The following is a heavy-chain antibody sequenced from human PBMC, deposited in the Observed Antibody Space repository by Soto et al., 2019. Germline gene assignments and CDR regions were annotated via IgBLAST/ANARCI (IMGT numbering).Heavy chain of an antibody. CDR1: GFTFDDYT. V-gene: IGHV3-43*01. D-gene: IGHD6-6*01. CDR2: ISWDGGST. J-gene: IGHJ4*02. Sequence: GGSLRLSCAASGFTFDDYTMHWVRQAPGKGLEWVSLISWDGGSTYYADSVKGRFTISRDNSKNSLYLQMNSLRTEDTALYYCAKSPIRQLAYYFDYWGQGTLVTVSS. CDR3: AKSPIRQLAYYFDY.